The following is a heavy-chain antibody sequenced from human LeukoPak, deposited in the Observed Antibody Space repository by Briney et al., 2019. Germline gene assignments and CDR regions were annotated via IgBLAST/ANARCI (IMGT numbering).Heavy chain of an antibody. CDR3: AGGLQIAVAGRVYFAY. D-gene: IGHD6-19*01. CDR1: GGSMTSSYYY. CDR2: ISNSGNT. V-gene: IGHV4-39*01. J-gene: IGHJ4*02. Sequence: SETLSLTCTVSGGSMTSSYYYWGWIRQPPGKGLEWIGSISNSGNTYYNPSLKSPVTMSVDTSKNQFSLNLSPVTAADTAVYYCAGGLQIAVAGRVYFAYWGQGNLVTVSS.